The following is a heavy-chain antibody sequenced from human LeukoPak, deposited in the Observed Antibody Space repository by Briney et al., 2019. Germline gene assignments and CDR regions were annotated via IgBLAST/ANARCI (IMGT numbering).Heavy chain of an antibody. V-gene: IGHV5-51*01. CDR3: ARHSARIAAAGTVAEPLDY. D-gene: IGHD6-13*01. CDR2: IYPGDSDT. Sequence: GESLKISCKGSGYSFTSYWIGWVRQMPGKGLEWMGTIYPGDSDTRYSPSFQGQVTISADKSISTAYLQWSILKASDTAMYYCARHSARIAAAGTVAEPLDYWGQGTLVTVSS. CDR1: GYSFTSYW. J-gene: IGHJ4*02.